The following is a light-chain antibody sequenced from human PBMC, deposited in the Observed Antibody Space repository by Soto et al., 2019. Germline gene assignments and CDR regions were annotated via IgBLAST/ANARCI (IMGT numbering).Light chain of an antibody. V-gene: IGLV2-11*01. CDR2: DVS. CDR1: SSDVGGYNY. CDR3: CSYAGSYPFV. J-gene: IGLJ1*01. Sequence: QSALTQPRSVSGSPGQSVTISCTGTSSDVGGYNYVSWYQQHPGKAPKLMIYDVSKRPSGVPDRFSGSKSGNTASLTISGLHAEDDADYCCCSYAGSYPFVFGTGTKLTVL.